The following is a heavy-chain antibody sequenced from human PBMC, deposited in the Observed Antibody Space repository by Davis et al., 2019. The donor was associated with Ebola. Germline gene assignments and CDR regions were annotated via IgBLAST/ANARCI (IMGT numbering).Heavy chain of an antibody. CDR3: ARDAYDSGYPYHDAFDI. CDR1: GFTFNIYS. Sequence: GESLKISCVASGFTFNIYSMNWVRQAPGKGLEWVSYTSSRSRTIYYTDSVRGRFTISRDNAKNSLYLQMNSLRDEDTAVYYCARDAYDSGYPYHDAFDIWGRGTMVAVSS. J-gene: IGHJ3*02. D-gene: IGHD3-22*01. V-gene: IGHV3-48*02. CDR2: TSSRSRTI.